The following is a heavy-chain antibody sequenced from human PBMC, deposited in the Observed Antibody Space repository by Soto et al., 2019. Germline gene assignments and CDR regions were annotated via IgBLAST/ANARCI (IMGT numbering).Heavy chain of an antibody. J-gene: IGHJ6*02. CDR1: GGSISSSSFH. Sequence: SETLSLTCTVSGGSISSSSFHWGWIRQPPGKGLEWIGSIYYSGSTYYSPSLKSRVTISVDTSKNQFSLKLSSVTAADTAVYYCARLGPNYYDSSGYHYYYYGMDVWGQGTTVTVSS. CDR3: ARLGPNYYDSSGYHYYYYGMDV. D-gene: IGHD3-22*01. CDR2: IYYSGST. V-gene: IGHV4-39*01.